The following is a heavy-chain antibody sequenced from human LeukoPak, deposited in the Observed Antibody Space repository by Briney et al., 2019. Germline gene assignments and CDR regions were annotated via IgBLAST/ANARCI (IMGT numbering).Heavy chain of an antibody. Sequence: SETLSLTCTVSGGSISSYYWSWIRQPPGKGLEWIGYIYYSGSTNYNPSLKSRVTISVDTSKNQFSLKLSSVTAADTAVYYCARSNRKSIVGATLYYYYYYMDVWGKGTTVTISS. V-gene: IGHV4-59*12. J-gene: IGHJ6*03. CDR1: GGSISSYY. D-gene: IGHD1-26*01. CDR2: IYYSGST. CDR3: ARSNRKSIVGATLYYYYYYMDV.